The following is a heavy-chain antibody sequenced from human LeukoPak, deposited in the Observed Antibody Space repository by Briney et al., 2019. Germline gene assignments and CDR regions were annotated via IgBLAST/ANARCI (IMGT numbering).Heavy chain of an antibody. Sequence: SETLSLTCAVYGGSFSGYYWSWIRQPPGKGLEWIGFIYYSGNTNYNPSLKSRVTISVDTSKNQFSLKLSSMTAADTAVYYCARGALLWFGDRMEYYFDYWGQGTLLTVSS. D-gene: IGHD3-10*01. CDR2: IYYSGNT. J-gene: IGHJ4*02. CDR1: GGSFSGYY. V-gene: IGHV4-59*01. CDR3: ARGALLWFGDRMEYYFDY.